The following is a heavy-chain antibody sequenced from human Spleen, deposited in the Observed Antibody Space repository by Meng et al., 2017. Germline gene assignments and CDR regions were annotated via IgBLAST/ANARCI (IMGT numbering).Heavy chain of an antibody. CDR3: ARESWQMVNDY. D-gene: IGHD2-21*01. CDR2: INADNGNT. V-gene: IGHV1-3*01. CDR1: GYAFTSYA. J-gene: IGHJ4*02. Sequence: VQRVQSGSAVKMPGVALKVSCKAYGYAFTSYAMDWVRKAPGQRLGWMGWINADNGNTKYSQKFQEEVIITRDTSASTVYMELSSLRSEDTAMYYCARESWQMVNDYWGQGTLVTVSS.